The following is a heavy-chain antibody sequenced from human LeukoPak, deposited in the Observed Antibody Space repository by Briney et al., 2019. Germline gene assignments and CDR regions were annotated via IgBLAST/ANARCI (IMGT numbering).Heavy chain of an antibody. CDR3: ARENKWLPTSDAFDI. Sequence: PGGSLRLSCAASRFTFSTYWMHWVRQAPGKVLVWVSRIHSDGSSTSYADSVKGRFTISRDNAKNTLYLQMNSLRAEDTAVYYCARENKWLPTSDAFDIWGQGTMVTVSS. J-gene: IGHJ3*02. V-gene: IGHV3-74*01. D-gene: IGHD3-22*01. CDR2: IHSDGSST. CDR1: RFTFSTYW.